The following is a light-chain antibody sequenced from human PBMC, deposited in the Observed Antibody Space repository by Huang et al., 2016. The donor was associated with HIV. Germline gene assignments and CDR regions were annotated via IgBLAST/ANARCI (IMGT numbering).Light chain of an antibody. CDR2: DTS. Sequence: IVLTKSPATLSWYPGERVTLSCRASQSVGNYIAWYKQTPGQSPKLLIYDTSTRATGTPFRFSGSGSGTDFTLTISSLESEYFAFYYCQQRSSGVTFGGGTKV. CDR1: QSVGNY. V-gene: IGKV3-11*01. J-gene: IGKJ4*01. CDR3: QQRSSGVT.